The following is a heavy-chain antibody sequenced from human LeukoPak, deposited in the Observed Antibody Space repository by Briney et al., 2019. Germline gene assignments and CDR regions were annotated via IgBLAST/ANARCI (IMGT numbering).Heavy chain of an antibody. CDR1: GGSIGTYY. D-gene: IGHD6-19*01. J-gene: IGHJ4*02. CDR2: IFYSGST. V-gene: IGHV4-59*01. Sequence: SETLSLTCTVSGGSIGTYYWSWIRQPPGKGLEWIGYIFYSGSTNYNPSLKSRVTISVDTSKNQFSLKLSSVTAADTAVYYCARDGRVGSSGDFDYWGQGTLVTVSS. CDR3: ARDGRVGSSGDFDY.